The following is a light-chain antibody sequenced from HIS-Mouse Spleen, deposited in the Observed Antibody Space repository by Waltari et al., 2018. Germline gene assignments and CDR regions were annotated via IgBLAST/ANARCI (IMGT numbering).Light chain of an antibody. Sequence: QSALTQPASVSGSPGQSITISCTGTSSDVGGYNYVSWHQQHPGKAPKLMLYDVSNRPSGVSNRFSGSKSGNTASLTISGIQAEDEADYYCSSYTSSSFNVVFGGGTKLTVL. J-gene: IGLJ2*01. V-gene: IGLV2-14*03. CDR3: SSYTSSSFNVV. CDR1: SSDVGGYNY. CDR2: DVS.